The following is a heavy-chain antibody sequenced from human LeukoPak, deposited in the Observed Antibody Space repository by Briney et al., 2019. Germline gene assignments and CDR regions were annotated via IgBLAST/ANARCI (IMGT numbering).Heavy chain of an antibody. CDR1: GYTFTSYG. D-gene: IGHD6-19*01. CDR3: AREAGGSGWYYTTDY. J-gene: IGHJ4*02. CDR2: ISAYNGNT. Sequence: ASVKVSCKASGYTFTSYGISWVRQAPGQGLEWMGWISAYNGNTNYAQKLQGRVTMTTDTSTSTAYMELRSLRSDDTAVYYCAREAGGSGWYYTTDYWGQGTLVTVSS. V-gene: IGHV1-18*01.